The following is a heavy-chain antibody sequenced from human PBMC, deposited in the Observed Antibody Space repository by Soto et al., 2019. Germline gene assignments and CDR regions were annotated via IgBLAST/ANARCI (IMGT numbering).Heavy chain of an antibody. CDR1: GFTFSSYS. D-gene: IGHD2-21*02. CDR2: ISSSSSTI. Sequence: EVQLVESGGGLVQPGRSLRLSCAASGFTFSSYSMNWVRQAPGKGLEWVSYISSSSSTIYYADSVKGRFTISRDNAKNSLYLQMNSLRAEDTAVYYCARVGGGVVTLNYYYYMDVWGKGTTVTVSS. J-gene: IGHJ6*03. CDR3: ARVGGGVVTLNYYYYMDV. V-gene: IGHV3-48*01.